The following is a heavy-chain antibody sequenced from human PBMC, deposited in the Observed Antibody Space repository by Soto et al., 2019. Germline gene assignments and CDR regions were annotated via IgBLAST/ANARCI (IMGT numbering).Heavy chain of an antibody. J-gene: IGHJ6*03. CDR2: MNPNSGNT. CDR3: ARGYDFWSGYYTPNYYYYMVV. CDR1: GYTFTSYD. V-gene: IGHV1-8*01. Sequence: QVQLVQSGAEVKKPGASVKVSCKASGYTFTSYDINWVRQATGQGLEWMGWMNPNSGNTGYAQKFQGRVTMTRNTSISTAYMELSSLRSEDTAVYYCARGYDFWSGYYTPNYYYYMVVWGKGTTVTVSS. D-gene: IGHD3-3*01.